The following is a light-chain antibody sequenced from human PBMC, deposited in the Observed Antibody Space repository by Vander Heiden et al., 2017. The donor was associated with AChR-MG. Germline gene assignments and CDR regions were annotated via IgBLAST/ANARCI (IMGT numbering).Light chain of an antibody. CDR1: SSNIGSNT. J-gene: IGLJ3*02. CDR3: AAWDDSLNGLWV. V-gene: IGLV1-44*01. Sequence: QSVLNQPPSASGTPGQSVILSCSGRSSNIGSNTVNWYRQIPGTAPKRLIYSNNQRTSGVPDRFSGAKSGTSASLAISGLQSEDEADYYCAAWDDSLNGLWVFGGGTKLTVL. CDR2: SNN.